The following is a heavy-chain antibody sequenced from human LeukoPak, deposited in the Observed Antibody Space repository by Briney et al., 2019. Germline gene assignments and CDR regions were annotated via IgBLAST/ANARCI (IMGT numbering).Heavy chain of an antibody. J-gene: IGHJ4*02. Sequence: ASVKVSCKAFGYTFSSYGVSWVRQAPGQGLEWMGWISAYNGNTNYAQKFQGRVTLTTDTSTSTAYMEVGSLRSDDTAVYYSARDTGGSPYGDFHYWGQGTLVTVSS. D-gene: IGHD4/OR15-4a*01. CDR3: ARDTGGSPYGDFHY. CDR2: ISAYNGNT. V-gene: IGHV1-18*01. CDR1: GYTFSSYG.